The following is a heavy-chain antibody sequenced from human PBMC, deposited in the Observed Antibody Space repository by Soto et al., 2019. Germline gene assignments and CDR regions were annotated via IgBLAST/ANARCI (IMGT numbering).Heavy chain of an antibody. D-gene: IGHD4-4*01. J-gene: IGHJ4*02. CDR3: ARGRENYSYFDY. CDR1: GFTLSSYW. Sequence: EVHLVESGGGLVQPGGSLRLSCAVSGFTLSSYWMHWVRQAPGEGLVWVSRINSDGSSTIYADSVTGRFTISRENAKNTVYLQMNSLRAEDTAIYYCARGRENYSYFDYWGQGILVTVSS. CDR2: INSDGSST. V-gene: IGHV3-74*01.